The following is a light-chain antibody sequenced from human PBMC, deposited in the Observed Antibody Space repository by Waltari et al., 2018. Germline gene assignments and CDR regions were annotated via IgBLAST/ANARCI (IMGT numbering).Light chain of an antibody. J-gene: IGKJ3*01. CDR1: QGISSY. V-gene: IGKV1-8*01. CDR2: AAS. Sequence: AIRITQSPSSLSASTGDRVTITCRASQGISSYLAWYRQKPGKAPKLLIYAASTLQSGVPSRFSGSGSGTDFTLTISCLQSEDFATYYCQQYYSYPPAFTFGPGTKVDIK. CDR3: QQYYSYPPAFT.